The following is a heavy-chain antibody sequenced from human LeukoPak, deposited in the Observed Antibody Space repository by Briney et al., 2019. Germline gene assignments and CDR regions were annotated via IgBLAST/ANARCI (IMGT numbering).Heavy chain of an antibody. D-gene: IGHD3-10*01. Sequence: PGGSLRLSCAASGFTFRNYGMHWVRLAPGRGLEWVAFIRYDGSIKYYVDSVKGRLTVSRDNSKNTLYLQMNSLRAEDTAVYYCAKDVNVGGDYFDYWGQGTLVTVSS. CDR2: IRYDGSIK. V-gene: IGHV3-30*02. CDR3: AKDVNVGGDYFDY. J-gene: IGHJ4*02. CDR1: GFTFRNYG.